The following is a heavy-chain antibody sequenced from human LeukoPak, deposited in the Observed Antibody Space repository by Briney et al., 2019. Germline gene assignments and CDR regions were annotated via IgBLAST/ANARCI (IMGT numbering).Heavy chain of an antibody. D-gene: IGHD3-3*01. J-gene: IGHJ6*04. CDR2: FIPILGTA. CDR1: GATFSDYA. Sequence: SVKVSCKASGATFSDYALNWVRQAPGQGLEWMGVFIPILGTANSTQKFHDRLTITADRSTNTAYMELSSLRSEDTAVYFCAAIPVFGVVLHQEPVWGKGTTVTVSS. CDR3: AAIPVFGVVLHQEPV. V-gene: IGHV1-69*10.